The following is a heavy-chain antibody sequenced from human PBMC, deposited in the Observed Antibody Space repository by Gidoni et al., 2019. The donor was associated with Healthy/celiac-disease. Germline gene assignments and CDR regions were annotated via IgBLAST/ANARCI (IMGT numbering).Heavy chain of an antibody. Sequence: QITLKESGPTLVKPTQTLTLTCTFSGFSLSTSGVGVGCIRQPPGKALEWLALIYWDDDKRYSPSLKSRLTITKDTSKNQVVLTMTNMDPVDTATYYCAPQLAAAGGFDYWGQGTLVTVSS. CDR3: APQLAAAGGFDY. J-gene: IGHJ4*02. CDR2: IYWDDDK. V-gene: IGHV2-5*02. CDR1: GFSLSTSGVG. D-gene: IGHD6-13*01.